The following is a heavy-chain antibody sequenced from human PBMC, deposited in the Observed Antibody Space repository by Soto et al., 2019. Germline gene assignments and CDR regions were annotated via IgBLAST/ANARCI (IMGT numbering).Heavy chain of an antibody. V-gene: IGHV3-11*01. J-gene: IGHJ4*02. CDR1: GFTFSDYY. CDR3: ARTTWELGVRFDY. D-gene: IGHD1-1*01. Sequence: QVQLVESGGGLIRPGGSLRLSCTASGFTFSDYYMTWIRRAPGKGLECLSYIGGSGTTVHYADSVKGRFTISRDNAKNYMFLQMDGLRAEDTAVYYCARTTWELGVRFDYWGQGAQVTVSS. CDR2: IGGSGTTV.